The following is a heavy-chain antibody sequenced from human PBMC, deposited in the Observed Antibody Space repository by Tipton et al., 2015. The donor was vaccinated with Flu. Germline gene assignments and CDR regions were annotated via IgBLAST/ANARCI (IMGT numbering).Heavy chain of an antibody. CDR2: FFYSGST. D-gene: IGHD2-21*01. Sequence: TLSLTCNVSGGSISSSTYYWGWIRQPPGKGLEWIGNFFYSGSTSYNPSLQSRVTISVDTSKNQFSLKLNSVTAADTAVYYCARQHGPLTYSEPVDYWGQGTLVTVSS. CDR3: ARQHGPLTYSEPVDY. V-gene: IGHV4-39*01. CDR1: GGSISSSTYY. J-gene: IGHJ4*02.